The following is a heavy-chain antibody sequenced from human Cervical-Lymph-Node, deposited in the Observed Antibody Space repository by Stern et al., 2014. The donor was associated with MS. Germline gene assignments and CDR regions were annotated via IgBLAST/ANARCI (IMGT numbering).Heavy chain of an antibody. CDR2: ISYDGSNK. J-gene: IGHJ6*02. CDR3: AKGYSSSSALYYYYGMDV. D-gene: IGHD6-6*01. V-gene: IGHV3-30*18. Sequence: VQLVESGGGVVQPGRSLRLSCAASGFTFSSYGMHWVRQAPGQGLAWGAIISYDGSNKNYADSVKGRFTISRDNSKNTLYLQMNSLRAEDTAVYYCAKGYSSSSALYYYYGMDVWGQGTTVTVSS. CDR1: GFTFSSYG.